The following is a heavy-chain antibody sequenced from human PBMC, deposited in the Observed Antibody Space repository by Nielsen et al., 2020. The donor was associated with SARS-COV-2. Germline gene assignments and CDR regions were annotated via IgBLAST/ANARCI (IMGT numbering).Heavy chain of an antibody. D-gene: IGHD4-23*01. Sequence: GGSLRLSCAVSGFPVSTNYMSWVRQASGKGLEWVSAISGSGGSTYYADSVKGRFTVSRDNARNTLYLQMHSLKPEDTAVYFCARGGGVTHYFDFWGQGALVTVSS. CDR1: GFPVSTNY. V-gene: IGHV3-23*01. J-gene: IGHJ4*02. CDR2: ISGSGGST. CDR3: ARGGGVTHYFDF.